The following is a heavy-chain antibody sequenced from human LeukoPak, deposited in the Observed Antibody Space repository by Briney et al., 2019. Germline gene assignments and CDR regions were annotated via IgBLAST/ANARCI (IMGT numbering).Heavy chain of an antibody. CDR1: GFTFDDYG. D-gene: IGHD2-2*01. V-gene: IGHV3-43*01. Sequence: GGSLRLSCAASGFTFDDYGMHWVRQPPGKGLEWVSLISWDGDSTYYAASVKGRFTISRDNSKNSLYLQMNSVSNEDTALYYCARDVDTVVVPAATQIDYWGQGTLVTVSP. CDR2: ISWDGDST. CDR3: ARDVDTVVVPAATQIDY. J-gene: IGHJ4*02.